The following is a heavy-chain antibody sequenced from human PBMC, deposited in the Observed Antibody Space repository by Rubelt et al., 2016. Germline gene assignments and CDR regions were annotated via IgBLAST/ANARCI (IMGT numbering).Heavy chain of an antibody. D-gene: IGHD4-17*01. V-gene: IGHV4-34*01. CDR2: INHSGST. CDR3: ARGGGYGPFL. CDR1: GGSFSGYY. J-gene: IGHJ4*02. Sequence: QVQLQQWGAGLLKPSETLSLTCAVYGGSFSGYYWSWIRQSPGKGLEWIGEINHSGSTNYNPSLKSRVTISTDASKTQFPLKMTSVTAADTAVYYCARGGGYGPFLWGQGTLVTVSS.